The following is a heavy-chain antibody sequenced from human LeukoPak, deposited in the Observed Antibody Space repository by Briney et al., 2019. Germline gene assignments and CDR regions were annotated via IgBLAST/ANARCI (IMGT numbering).Heavy chain of an antibody. Sequence: GGSLRLSCAASGFTFSSYAMSWVRQAPGKGLEWVSAISGSGGSTYYADSVKGRFTISGDNSKNTLYLQMNSLRAEDTAVYYCAKDQSPHGSGSYYPFDYWGQGTLVTVSS. CDR2: ISGSGGST. CDR3: AKDQSPHGSGSYYPFDY. J-gene: IGHJ4*02. V-gene: IGHV3-23*01. CDR1: GFTFSSYA. D-gene: IGHD3-10*01.